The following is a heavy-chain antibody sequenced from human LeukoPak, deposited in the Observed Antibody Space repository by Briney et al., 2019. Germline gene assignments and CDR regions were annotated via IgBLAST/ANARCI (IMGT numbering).Heavy chain of an antibody. D-gene: IGHD3-3*01. Sequence: ASVKVSCKASGYTFTGYYMHWVRQAPGQGLEWMGWINPNSGGTNYAQKFQGRVTMTRDTSISTAYMELSRLRSDDTAVYYCARGTGYYDFWSGYYFGALDIWGQGTMVTVSS. J-gene: IGHJ3*02. V-gene: IGHV1-2*02. CDR3: ARGTGYYDFWSGYYFGALDI. CDR2: INPNSGGT. CDR1: GYTFTGYY.